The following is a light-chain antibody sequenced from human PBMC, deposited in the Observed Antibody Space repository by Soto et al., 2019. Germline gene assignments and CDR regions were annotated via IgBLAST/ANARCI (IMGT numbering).Light chain of an antibody. V-gene: IGKV3-20*01. CDR3: QQYGSSPQT. CDR2: GAS. Sequence: EIVLTQSPGILSLSPGERATLSYRASQSVSSSYLAWYQQKPGQAPRLLIYGASSRATGIPDRFSGSGSGTDFTHTISRLEPEDFAVYYCQQYGSSPQTFGQGTKVEIK. J-gene: IGKJ1*01. CDR1: QSVSSSY.